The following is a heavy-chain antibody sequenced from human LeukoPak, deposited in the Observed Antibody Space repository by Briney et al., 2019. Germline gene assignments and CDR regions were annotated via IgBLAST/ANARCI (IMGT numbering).Heavy chain of an antibody. V-gene: IGHV4-34*01. J-gene: IGHJ5*02. CDR1: GGSFSGYY. CDR2: IYYSGST. Sequence: PSETLSLTCAVYGGSFSGYYWSWLRQPPGKGLEWIASIYYSGSTYYNPSLKSRVTISVDTSKNQFSLKLSSVTAADTAVYYCARRVTYYYGSGSNNWFDPWGQGTLVTVSS. CDR3: ARRVTYYYGSGSNNWFDP. D-gene: IGHD3-10*01.